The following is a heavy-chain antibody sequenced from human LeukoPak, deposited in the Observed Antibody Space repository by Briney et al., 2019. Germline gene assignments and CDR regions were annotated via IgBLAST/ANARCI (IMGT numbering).Heavy chain of an antibody. CDR3: ATYSSLNRREFQY. CDR1: GFILNNYG. V-gene: IGHV3-30*03. J-gene: IGHJ1*01. Sequence: PGRSPRLSCAASGFILNNYGVHWVRQAPGKGLEWVAVISYDGRYTYYADSVKGRFTISRDHSENMVYLQMDSLRAEDTAVYYCATYSSLNRREFQYWGQGTLLTVSS. D-gene: IGHD3-22*01. CDR2: ISYDGRYT.